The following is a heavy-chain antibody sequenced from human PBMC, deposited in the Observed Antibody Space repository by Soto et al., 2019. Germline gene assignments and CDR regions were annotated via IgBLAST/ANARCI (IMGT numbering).Heavy chain of an antibody. D-gene: IGHD3-22*01. CDR2: ISSSSTTT. V-gene: IGHV3-48*02. CDR3: ARDGNYYDSSGYPAGGYFDY. Sequence: PGGSLRLSCAASGFTFSSESMNWVRQAPGNGLEWLSYISSSSTTTYYPDSVKGRFTISRDNAKNSLYLQTNSLRDEDTAVYYCARDGNYYDSSGYPAGGYFDYWGQGTLVTVSS. CDR1: GFTFSSES. J-gene: IGHJ4*02.